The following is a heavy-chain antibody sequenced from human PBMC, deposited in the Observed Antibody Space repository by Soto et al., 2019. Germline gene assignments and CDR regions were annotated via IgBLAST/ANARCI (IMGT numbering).Heavy chain of an antibody. CDR2: ISYDGSNK. Sequence: QVQLVESGGGVVQPGRSLRLSCAASGFTFSSYGMHWVRQAPGKGLEWVAVISYDGSNKYYADSVKGRFTISRDNSKNTLYLQMNSLRAEDTAVYYCAKDGQRSSSWYYYYYGMDVWGQGTTVTVSS. CDR1: GFTFSSYG. CDR3: AKDGQRSSSWYYYYYGMDV. D-gene: IGHD6-13*01. J-gene: IGHJ6*02. V-gene: IGHV3-30*18.